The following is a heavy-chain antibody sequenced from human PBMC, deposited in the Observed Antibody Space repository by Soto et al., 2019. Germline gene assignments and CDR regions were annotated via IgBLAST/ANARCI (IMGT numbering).Heavy chain of an antibody. CDR3: ARDTQAASSGYYLEWFDP. CDR2: INPHNDNT. V-gene: IGHV1-18*01. CDR1: GYTFTTYG. Sequence: QVDLVQSGAEVKKPGASVKVSCKASGYTFTTYGITWVRQAPGQGLEWMGWINPHNDNTNYAQNFRGRVSMTTDTTTSTAYMELRSLTSDDTAVYYCARDTQAASSGYYLEWFDPWGQGTLVTVSS. D-gene: IGHD3-22*01. J-gene: IGHJ5*02.